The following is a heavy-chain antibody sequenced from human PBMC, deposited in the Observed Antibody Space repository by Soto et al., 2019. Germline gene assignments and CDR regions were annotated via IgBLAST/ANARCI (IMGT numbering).Heavy chain of an antibody. J-gene: IGHJ4*02. V-gene: IGHV1-8*01. Sequence: QVQLVQSGADVKQPGASVKVSCRTSGYTFTNYDISWVRQATGQGLEWMGWMNPDSANTGYSQKFQGRVTLTRDTSISTAYMELNSLTSEDTAIYYCARAIRDQLLSDYWGQGSLVLVSS. CDR1: GYTFTNYD. CDR2: MNPDSANT. CDR3: ARAIRDQLLSDY. D-gene: IGHD1-26*01.